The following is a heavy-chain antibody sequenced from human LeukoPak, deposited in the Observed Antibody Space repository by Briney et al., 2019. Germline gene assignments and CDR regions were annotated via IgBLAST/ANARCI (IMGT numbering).Heavy chain of an antibody. Sequence: SETLSLTCSVSGGSISSSSYHWGWIRQSPGKGLEWIGSIYYSGSAYYNPSLKSRLTISVDTSKNQFSLKLNSVTAADTAVYYCAGCISMVRGVIRPPDYWGQGTLVTVSS. J-gene: IGHJ4*02. D-gene: IGHD3-10*01. CDR1: GGSISSSSYH. CDR3: AGCISMVRGVIRPPDY. CDR2: IYYSGSA. V-gene: IGHV4-39*01.